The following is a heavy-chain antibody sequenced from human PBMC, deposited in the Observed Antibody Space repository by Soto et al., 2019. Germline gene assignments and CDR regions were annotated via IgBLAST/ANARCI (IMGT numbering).Heavy chain of an antibody. V-gene: IGHV3-30-3*01. D-gene: IGHD5-12*01. CDR2: ISYDGSNK. Sequence: GGSLRLSCAASGFTFSSYAMHWVRQAPGKGLEWVAVISYDGSNKYYADSVKGRFTISRDNSKNTLYLQMNSLRAEDTAVYYCARDEDGYNDYWGQGTLVTVSS. CDR1: GFTFSSYA. J-gene: IGHJ4*02. CDR3: ARDEDGYNDY.